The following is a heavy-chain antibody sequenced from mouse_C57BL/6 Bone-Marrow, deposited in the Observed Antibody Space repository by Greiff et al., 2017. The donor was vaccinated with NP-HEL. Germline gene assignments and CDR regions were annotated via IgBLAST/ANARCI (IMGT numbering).Heavy chain of an antibody. Sequence: QVQLKESGPGLVAPSQSLSITCTVSGFSLTSYAISWVRQPPGKGLEWLGVIWTGGGTNYNSALKSRLSISKDNSKSQVFLKMNSLQTDDTARYYCARMGDYYGSSLYYYAMDYWGQGTSVTVSS. D-gene: IGHD1-1*01. J-gene: IGHJ4*01. CDR2: IWTGGGT. CDR3: ARMGDYYGSSLYYYAMDY. V-gene: IGHV2-9-1*01. CDR1: GFSLTSYA.